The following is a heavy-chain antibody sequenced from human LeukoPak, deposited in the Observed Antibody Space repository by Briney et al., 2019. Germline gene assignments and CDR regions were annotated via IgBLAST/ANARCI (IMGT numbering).Heavy chain of an antibody. CDR2: IHSADSNT. CDR3: ARPSGTVATNFDY. Sequence: KHGESLKISCKDSGYSFTNYWIGWVRQMPGKGLEWMGIIHSADSNTKYSPSFQGQVTISADKSTSTAYLQWSGLKASDTAMYYCARPSGTVATNFDYWGQGTLVTVSS. D-gene: IGHD4-23*01. J-gene: IGHJ4*02. CDR1: GYSFTNYW. V-gene: IGHV5-51*01.